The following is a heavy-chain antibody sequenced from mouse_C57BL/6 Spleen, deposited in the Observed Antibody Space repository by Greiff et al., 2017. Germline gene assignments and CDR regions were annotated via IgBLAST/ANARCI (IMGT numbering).Heavy chain of an antibody. Sequence: EVKLVESGGGLVKPGGSLKLSCAASGFTFSSYAMSWVRQTPEKRLEWVATISDGGSYTYYPDNVKGRFTISRDNAKNNLYLQMSHLKSEDTAMYYCAIDNCTRWGYAMDYWGQGTSLTVSS. V-gene: IGHV5-4*01. J-gene: IGHJ4*01. CDR2: ISDGGSYT. CDR3: AIDNCTRWGYAMDY. CDR1: GFTFSSYA. D-gene: IGHD4-1*01.